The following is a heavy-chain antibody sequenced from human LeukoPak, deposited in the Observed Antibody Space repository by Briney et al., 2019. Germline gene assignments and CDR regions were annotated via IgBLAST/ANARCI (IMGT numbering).Heavy chain of an antibody. CDR1: GGSFSGYY. V-gene: IGHV4-34*01. D-gene: IGHD3-10*01. Sequence: SETLSLTCAVYGGSFSGYYWSWIRQPPGKGLEWIGEVNHSGSTNYNPSLKSRVTISVDTSKNQFSLKLSSVTAADTAVYYCARLWFGEGPYMDVWGKGTTVTLSS. J-gene: IGHJ6*03. CDR2: VNHSGST. CDR3: ARLWFGEGPYMDV.